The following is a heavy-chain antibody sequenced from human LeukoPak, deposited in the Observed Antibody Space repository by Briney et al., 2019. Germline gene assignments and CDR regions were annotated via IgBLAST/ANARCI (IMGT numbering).Heavy chain of an antibody. D-gene: IGHD5-24*01. V-gene: IGHV3-30*04. CDR1: GFTFSSYA. CDR2: ISYDGSNE. J-gene: IGHJ4*02. CDR3: TRVGYIDEGIDY. Sequence: PGRSLRLSCAASGFTFSSYAMHWVRQAPGKGLEWVAVISYDGSNEYYADSVKGRFTISRDNAKNSLYLQMNSLRAEDTAIYYCTRVGYIDEGIDYWGQGTLVTVSS.